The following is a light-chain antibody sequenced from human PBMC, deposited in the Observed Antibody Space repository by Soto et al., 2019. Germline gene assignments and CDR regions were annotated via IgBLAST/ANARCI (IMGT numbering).Light chain of an antibody. CDR3: QQYGYSPIT. CDR2: DAS. J-gene: IGKJ5*01. V-gene: IGKV3D-20*01. Sequence: EIVLTRSQSTLSLCRVERGGLSCVASQSVSSNYLAWYQQKPGLAPRLLIYDASRRATGIPDRFSGSGSGADFILTISRLEPEDFAVYYCQQYGYSPITFGQGTRL. CDR1: QSVSSNY.